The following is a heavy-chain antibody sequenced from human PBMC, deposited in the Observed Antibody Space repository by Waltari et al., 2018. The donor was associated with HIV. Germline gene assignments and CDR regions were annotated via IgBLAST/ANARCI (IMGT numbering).Heavy chain of an antibody. CDR1: GYSFATYW. J-gene: IGHJ4*02. D-gene: IGHD2-8*01. Sequence: EVQLVQSGAEVKKPGESLKISCKGYGYSFATYWIGWVRQMPGKGLEWMGIIYPGDSDTRYSPSFQGQVTISADKSIRTAYLQWSSLKASDTAMYYCTKGMYANQDYFDNWGQGTLVTVSS. CDR2: IYPGDSDT. CDR3: TKGMYANQDYFDN. V-gene: IGHV5-51*03.